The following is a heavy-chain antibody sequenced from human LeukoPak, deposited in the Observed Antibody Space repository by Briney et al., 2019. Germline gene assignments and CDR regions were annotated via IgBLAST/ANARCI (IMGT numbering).Heavy chain of an antibody. J-gene: IGHJ4*02. CDR1: GYTFAGYY. D-gene: IGHD5-18*01. Sequence: ASVKVSCKASGYTFAGYYMHWVRQAPGQGLEWMGRINPNSGGTNYAQKFQGRVTMTRDTSISTAYMELSRLRSDDTAVYYCARRAAQRDTAMVHFDYWGPGTLVTVSS. CDR2: INPNSGGT. V-gene: IGHV1-2*06. CDR3: ARRAAQRDTAMVHFDY.